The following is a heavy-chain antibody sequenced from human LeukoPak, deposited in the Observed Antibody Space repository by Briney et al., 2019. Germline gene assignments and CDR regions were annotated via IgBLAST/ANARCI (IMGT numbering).Heavy chain of an antibody. Sequence: PSETLSLTCTVSGGSISSSSYYWGWIRQPPGKGLECIGSIYYSGSTYYNPSLKSRVTISVDTSKNQFSLKLSSVTAADTAVYYCARADGVRGVITQFDYWGQGTLVTVSS. J-gene: IGHJ4*02. V-gene: IGHV4-39*07. CDR3: ARADGVRGVITQFDY. CDR1: GGSISSSSYY. D-gene: IGHD3-10*01. CDR2: IYYSGST.